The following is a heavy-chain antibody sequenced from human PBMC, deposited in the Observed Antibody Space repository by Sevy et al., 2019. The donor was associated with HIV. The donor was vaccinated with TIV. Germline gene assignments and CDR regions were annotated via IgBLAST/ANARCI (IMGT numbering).Heavy chain of an antibody. CDR3: ASTADYGDHDEFDY. Sequence: GGSLRLSCAASGFTFSSYWMSWVRQAPGKGLEWVANIKQDGSEKYYVDSVKGRFTISRDNAKNSLYLQMNSLRAEDTAVYYCASTADYGDHDEFDYWGQGTLVTVSS. CDR1: GFTFSSYW. CDR2: IKQDGSEK. V-gene: IGHV3-7*01. D-gene: IGHD4-17*01. J-gene: IGHJ4*02.